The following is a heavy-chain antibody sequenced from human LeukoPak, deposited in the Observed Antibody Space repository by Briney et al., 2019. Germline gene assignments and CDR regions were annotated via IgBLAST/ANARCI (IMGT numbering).Heavy chain of an antibody. CDR3: ARLRAYIGHFVDY. CDR2: IYYSGST. CDR1: GGSISSSSYY. Sequence: SETLSLTCTVSGGSISSSSYYWGWIRQPPGKGLEWIASIYYSGSTFYNPSLKSRVTISVDTSKNQFSLKLSSVTAADTAVYYCARLRAYIGHFVDYWGQGTLVTVSS. D-gene: IGHD3-16*01. J-gene: IGHJ4*02. V-gene: IGHV4-39*01.